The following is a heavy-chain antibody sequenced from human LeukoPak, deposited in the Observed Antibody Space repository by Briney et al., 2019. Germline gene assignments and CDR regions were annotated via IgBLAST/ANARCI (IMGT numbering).Heavy chain of an antibody. J-gene: IGHJ4*02. Sequence: GGSLRLSCAASGFTFSSYEMNWVRQAPGKGLEWVSYISSSGSTIYCAGSVKGRFTISRDNAKNSLYLQMNSLRAEDTAVYYCARDRSGWYTEVDYWGQGTLVAVSS. CDR2: ISSSGSTI. D-gene: IGHD6-19*01. CDR1: GFTFSSYE. V-gene: IGHV3-48*03. CDR3: ARDRSGWYTEVDY.